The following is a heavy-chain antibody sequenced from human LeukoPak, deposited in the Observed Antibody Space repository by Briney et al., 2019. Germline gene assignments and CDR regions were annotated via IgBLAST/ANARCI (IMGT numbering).Heavy chain of an antibody. CDR1: GFTVSTHY. J-gene: IGHJ4*02. CDR2: IDTADKT. D-gene: IGHD5-12*01. Sequence: GGSLRLSCAASGFTVSTHYMNWVRQAPGKGLEWVSVIDTADKTYYADSVKGRFTISRDNSNNTVFLQLNSVRAEDTAVYYCARRGGYSGQDFGGGIEGYFDYWGQGTVVTVSS. V-gene: IGHV3-53*01. CDR3: ARRGGYSGQDFGGGIEGYFDY.